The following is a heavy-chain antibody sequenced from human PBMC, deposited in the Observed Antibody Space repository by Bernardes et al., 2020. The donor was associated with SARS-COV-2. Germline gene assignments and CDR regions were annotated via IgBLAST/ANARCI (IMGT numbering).Heavy chain of an antibody. D-gene: IGHD3-16*02. V-gene: IGHV3-23*01. Sequence: GGSLRLSCAASGFTFSSYAMSWVRQAPGKGLEWVSSITNTGGTTEYGDSVKGRFTISRDNSKNTLYLQMNGLRAEDTAVYFCAKGSDYTWGSYRYNPFDIWGQGAVVTVSS. J-gene: IGHJ3*02. CDR2: ITNTGGTT. CDR1: GFTFSSYA. CDR3: AKGSDYTWGSYRYNPFDI.